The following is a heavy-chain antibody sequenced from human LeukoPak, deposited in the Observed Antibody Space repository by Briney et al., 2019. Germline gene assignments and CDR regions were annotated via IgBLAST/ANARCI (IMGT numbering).Heavy chain of an antibody. CDR1: GGSISSYY. J-gene: IGHJ4*02. V-gene: IGHV4-59*01. Sequence: SETLSLTCTVSGGSISSYYWSWIRQPPGKGLEWIGYIYYSGSTNYNPSLESRVTISVDTSKNQFSLKLSSVTAADTAVYYRARGSLSGSLAGRFDYWGQGTLVTVSS. CDR3: ARGSLSGSLAGRFDY. CDR2: IYYSGST. D-gene: IGHD6-19*01.